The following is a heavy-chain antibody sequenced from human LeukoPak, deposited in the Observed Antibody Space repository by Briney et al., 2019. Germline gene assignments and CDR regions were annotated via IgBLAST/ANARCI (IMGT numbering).Heavy chain of an antibody. D-gene: IGHD6-13*01. V-gene: IGHV4-39*07. CDR3: ARAGGTVRFDY. J-gene: IGHJ4*02. CDR2: IYYSGSA. Sequence: SETLSLTCSVSGGSISSTTYYWGWIRQPPGKGLEWIGTIYYSGSAYYNPSLKSRVTISVDMSKNQFSLNLSSVTAADTAVYYCARAGGTVRFDYWGQGTLVPVSS. CDR1: GGSISSTTYY.